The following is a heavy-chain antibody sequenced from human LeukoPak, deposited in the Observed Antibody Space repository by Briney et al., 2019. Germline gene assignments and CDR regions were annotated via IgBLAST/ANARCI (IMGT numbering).Heavy chain of an antibody. CDR1: GYSFTSYW. Sequence: GESLKISCKGSGYSFTSYWIGWVRQMPGKGLEWMGIIYPRDSDTRYSPSFQGQVTVSADKSISTAYLQWNPLEASDTAMYYCARRQYSGYDFDFWGQGTLVTVSS. CDR3: ARRQYSGYDFDF. J-gene: IGHJ4*02. V-gene: IGHV5-51*01. D-gene: IGHD5-12*01. CDR2: IYPRDSDT.